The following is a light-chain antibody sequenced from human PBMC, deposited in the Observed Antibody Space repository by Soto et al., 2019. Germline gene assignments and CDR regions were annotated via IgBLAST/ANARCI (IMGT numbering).Light chain of an antibody. CDR2: GAP. CDR3: QQYGSSPIM. CDR1: QSLSSGY. Sequence: EIVLTQSPGTLSLSPGERATLSCRASQSLSSGYLAWYQQKPGQAPRVLIYGAPSRATGIPDRFSGSGSGTDFTLTISRLEPEDFAVYYCQQYGSSPIMFGQGTRLEIK. V-gene: IGKV3-20*01. J-gene: IGKJ5*01.